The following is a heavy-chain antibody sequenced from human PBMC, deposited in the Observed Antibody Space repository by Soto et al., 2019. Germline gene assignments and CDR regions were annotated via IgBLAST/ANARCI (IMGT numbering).Heavy chain of an antibody. V-gene: IGHV4-31*03. CDR3: AREVGASISPPPYDAFDI. CDR1: CGSISSGGYY. CDR2: IYYSGST. Sequence: SETLSLTCTVSCGSISSGGYYWSWIRQHPGKGLEWIGYIYYSGSTYYNPSLKSRVTISVDTSKNQFSLKLSSVTAADTAVYYCAREVGASISPPPYDAFDIWGQGTMVTVSS. D-gene: IGHD3-10*01. J-gene: IGHJ3*02.